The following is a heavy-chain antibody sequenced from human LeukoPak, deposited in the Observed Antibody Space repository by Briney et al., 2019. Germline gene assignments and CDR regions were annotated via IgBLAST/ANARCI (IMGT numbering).Heavy chain of an antibody. V-gene: IGHV3-21*01. J-gene: IGHJ6*03. CDR3: ARIVPALYYYMDV. D-gene: IGHD2-2*01. Sequence: NPGGSLRHSRAASGFTFSRYSMNWVRQAPGKGLEWVSSICSSRSYIYYADSVKSRFTISRDKDRSSLYLQMYSLSAEDTAVYCWARIVPALYYYMDVWGKGTTVTVSS. CDR2: ICSSRSYI. CDR1: GFTFSRYS.